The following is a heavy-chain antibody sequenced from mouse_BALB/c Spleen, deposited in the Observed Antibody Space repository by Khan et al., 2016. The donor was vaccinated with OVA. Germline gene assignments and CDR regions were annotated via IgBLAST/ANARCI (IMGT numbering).Heavy chain of an antibody. V-gene: IGHV5-12-2*01. J-gene: IGHJ4*01. Sequence: EVKLVESGGGLVQPGGSLKLSCAASGFTFSSYTMSWVRQTPDKRLEWVAFISHGGSNAYYPDTVKGRFTSSRDNAKNTLYLQMSSLKSADTAMXYCARPATTEYDYGMDYWGQGTSGTVAS. D-gene: IGHD1-1*01. CDR3: ARPATTEYDYGMDY. CDR1: GFTFSSYT. CDR2: ISHGGSNA.